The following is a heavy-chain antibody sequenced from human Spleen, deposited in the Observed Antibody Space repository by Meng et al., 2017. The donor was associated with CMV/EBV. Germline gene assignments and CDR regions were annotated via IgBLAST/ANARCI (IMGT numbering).Heavy chain of an antibody. CDR2: ISTSSTYI. D-gene: IGHD3-3*01. Sequence: GSLRLSCAASGFTFSHYDMNWVRQAPGKGLEWVASISTSSTYIFYADSVKGRFTVSRDNANRALYLQMESLRVEDTAVYYCARAFYDFWSGIGYWGQGVMVTVSS. V-gene: IGHV3-21*01. J-gene: IGHJ4*02. CDR1: GFTFSHYD. CDR3: ARAFYDFWSGIGY.